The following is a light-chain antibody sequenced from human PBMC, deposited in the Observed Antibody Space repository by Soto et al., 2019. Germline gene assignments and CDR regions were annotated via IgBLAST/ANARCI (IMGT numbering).Light chain of an antibody. Sequence: EIVLTQCPATLAVSPGERATLSGRASQSISTNLAWYQQKPGQAPRLLIYGASSRATGIPDRFSGSGSGTDFTLTISRLEPEDFAVYYCQQYGRSRTFGQGTKVDI. J-gene: IGKJ1*01. CDR2: GAS. V-gene: IGKV3-20*01. CDR1: QSISTN. CDR3: QQYGRSRT.